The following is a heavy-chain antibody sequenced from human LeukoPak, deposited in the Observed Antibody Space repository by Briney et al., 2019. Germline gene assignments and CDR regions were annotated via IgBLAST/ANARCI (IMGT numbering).Heavy chain of an antibody. CDR3: ARDIRSHNGPGGYYYYYMDV. CDR2: IYASGST. D-gene: IGHD2-8*01. V-gene: IGHV4-4*07. CDR1: GDSMSDSY. J-gene: IGHJ6*03. Sequence: SETLSLTCTVSGDSMSDSYWSWIRQPAGKGLEWIGRIYASGSTKYNPSLKSRVTLSVDTSSNQFSLTLSSVTAADTAVYHCARDIRSHNGPGGYYYYYMDVWGKGTTVTVSS.